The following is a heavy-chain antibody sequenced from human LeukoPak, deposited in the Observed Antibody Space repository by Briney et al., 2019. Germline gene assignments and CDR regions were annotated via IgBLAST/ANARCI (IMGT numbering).Heavy chain of an antibody. CDR3: ARNNQADDY. V-gene: IGHV3-74*01. CDR2: INPGGSSI. Sequence: GRSLRLSCAASGFTFSSYWMHWVRQVPGKGLVWVARINPGGSSITYADSVKGRFTISRDNAKNTLYLQMDSLRAEDTGVYYCARNNQADDYWGQGTLVTVSS. J-gene: IGHJ4*02. D-gene: IGHD1/OR15-1a*01. CDR1: GFTFSSYW.